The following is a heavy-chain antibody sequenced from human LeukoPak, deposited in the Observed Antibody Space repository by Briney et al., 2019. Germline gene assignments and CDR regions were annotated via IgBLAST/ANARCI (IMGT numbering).Heavy chain of an antibody. CDR3: AKDVCSSTSCLTDDY. V-gene: IGHV3-23*01. J-gene: IGHJ4*02. CDR1: GFTFSSYA. D-gene: IGHD2-2*01. Sequence: GGSLRLSCAASGFTFSSYAMSWVHQAPGKGLEWVSAISGSGGSTYYADSVKGRFTISRDNSKNTLYLQMNSLRAEDTAVYYCAKDVCSSTSCLTDDYWGQGTLVTVSS. CDR2: ISGSGGST.